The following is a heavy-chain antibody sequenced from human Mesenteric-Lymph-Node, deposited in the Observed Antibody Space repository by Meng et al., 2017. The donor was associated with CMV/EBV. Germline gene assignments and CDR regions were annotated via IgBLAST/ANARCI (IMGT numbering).Heavy chain of an antibody. CDR3: ARGSRHPIDY. J-gene: IGHJ4*02. CDR1: GFTFSSYA. V-gene: IGHV3-23*03. Sequence: GGSLRLSCAASGFTFSSYAMTWVRQAPGKGLEWVSLSYSGGSGTFYADSVRGRFTISRDDSKNMLYLQMNSLRAEDTAVYYCARGSRHPIDYWGQGTLVTVSS. CDR2: SYSGGSGT.